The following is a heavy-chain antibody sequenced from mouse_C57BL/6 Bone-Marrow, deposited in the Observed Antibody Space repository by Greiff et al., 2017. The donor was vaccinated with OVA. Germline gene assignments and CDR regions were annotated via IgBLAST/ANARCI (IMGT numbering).Heavy chain of an antibody. CDR1: GYTFTDYY. J-gene: IGHJ2*01. Sequence: EVQLQQSGPELVKPGASVKISCKASGYTFTDYYMNWVKQSHGKSLEWIGDINPNNGGTSYNQKFKGKATLTVDKSSSTAYMELRSLTSEDSAVYYCARRGSLLSVDYWGQGTTLTVSS. V-gene: IGHV1-26*01. CDR3: ARRGSLLSVDY. D-gene: IGHD1-1*02. CDR2: INPNNGGT.